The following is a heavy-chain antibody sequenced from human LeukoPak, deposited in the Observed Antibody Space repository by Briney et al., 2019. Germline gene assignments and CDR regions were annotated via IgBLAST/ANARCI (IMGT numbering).Heavy chain of an antibody. CDR1: GGSFSGYY. V-gene: IGHV4-34*01. Sequence: PSETLSLTCAVYGGSFSGYYWSWIRQPPGKGLEWIGEINHSGSTNYNPSLKSRVTISVDTSKNQFSLKLSSVTAADTAVCYCARNGGYDYFGYWGQGTLVTVSS. CDR3: ARNGGYDYFGY. CDR2: INHSGST. J-gene: IGHJ4*02. D-gene: IGHD5-12*01.